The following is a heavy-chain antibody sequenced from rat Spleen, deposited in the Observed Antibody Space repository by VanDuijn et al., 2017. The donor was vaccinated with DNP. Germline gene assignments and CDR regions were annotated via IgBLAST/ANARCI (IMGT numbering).Heavy chain of an antibody. D-gene: IGHD2-1*01. Sequence: EVQLVESGGVLVQPGGSLKLSCAASGFNFCDYGMAWVRQAPKKGLEWVASISPSGRSTYYRDSVKGRFTISRDNAQNTLYLQVDSLRSEDTATYYCATHLHTYLGSYFDYWGQGVMVTVSS. V-gene: IGHV5S13*01. CDR2: ISPSGRST. J-gene: IGHJ2*01. CDR1: GFNFCDYG. CDR3: ATHLHTYLGSYFDY.